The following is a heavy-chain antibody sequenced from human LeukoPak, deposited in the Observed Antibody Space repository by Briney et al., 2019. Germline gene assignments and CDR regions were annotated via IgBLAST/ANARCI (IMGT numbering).Heavy chain of an antibody. V-gene: IGHV4-59*01. CDR3: AREDQLGDLLDY. Sequence: SETLSLTCTVSAGSISSYYWSWIRQAPEKGLEWIGYISNSGSTGYNPSLKSRVTISLDTSKNQFSLKLSSVTAADTAVYYCAREDQLGDLLDYWGQGTLVTVSS. CDR2: ISNSGST. D-gene: IGHD3-10*01. CDR1: AGSISSYY. J-gene: IGHJ4*02.